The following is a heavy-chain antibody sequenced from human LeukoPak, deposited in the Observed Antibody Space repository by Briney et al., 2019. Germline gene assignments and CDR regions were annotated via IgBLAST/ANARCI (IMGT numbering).Heavy chain of an antibody. CDR1: GFTLRNYA. V-gene: IGHV4-39*01. J-gene: IGHJ4*02. Sequence: PGGSLRLSCAASGFTLRNYAMSWVRQPPGKGLEWIGSIYYSGSTYYNPSLKSRVTISVDTSKNQFSLKLSSVTAADTAVYYCSRHGPVRSSFDYWGQGTLVTVSS. D-gene: IGHD6-6*01. CDR3: SRHGPVRSSFDY. CDR2: IYYSGST.